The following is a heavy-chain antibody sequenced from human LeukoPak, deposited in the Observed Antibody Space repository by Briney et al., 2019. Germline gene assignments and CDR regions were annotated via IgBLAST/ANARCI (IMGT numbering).Heavy chain of an antibody. CDR3: ARDPGSTSCYSAYYYYYCMDV. Sequence: GGSLRLSCAASGFTFSSYAMHWVRQAPGKGLEWVAVISYDGSNKYCADSVKGRFTISRDNSKNTLYLQMNSLRAEDTAVYYCARDPGSTSCYSAYYYYYCMDVWGKGTTVTVSS. J-gene: IGHJ6*04. CDR2: ISYDGSNK. CDR1: GFTFSSYA. V-gene: IGHV3-30*04. D-gene: IGHD2-2*01.